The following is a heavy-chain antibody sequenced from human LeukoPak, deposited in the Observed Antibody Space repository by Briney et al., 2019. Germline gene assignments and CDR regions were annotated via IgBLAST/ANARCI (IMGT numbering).Heavy chain of an antibody. J-gene: IGHJ6*02. D-gene: IGHD3-3*01. Sequence: SETLSLTCTVSGGSISSSSYYWGWIRQPPGKGREWIGSIYYSGSTYYNPSLKSRVTISVDTSKNQFSLKLSSVTAADTAVYYCARHINGGPYDSLDVWGQGTTVTVSS. CDR2: IYYSGST. V-gene: IGHV4-39*01. CDR3: ARHINGGPYDSLDV. CDR1: GGSISSSSYY.